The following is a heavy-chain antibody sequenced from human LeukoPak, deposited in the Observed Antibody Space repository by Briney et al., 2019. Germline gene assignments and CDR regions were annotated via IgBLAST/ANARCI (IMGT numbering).Heavy chain of an antibody. CDR3: ARGSVPAYDFWSGYYPGYYYYYMDV. Sequence: ASVKVSCKASGYTFTSYGISWVRQAPGQGLEWMGWISAYNGNTNYAQKLQGRVTMTTDKSTSTAYMELRSLRSEDKAVYYCARGSVPAYDFWSGYYPGYYYYYMDVWGKGTTVTVSS. CDR2: ISAYNGNT. D-gene: IGHD3-3*01. CDR1: GYTFTSYG. J-gene: IGHJ6*03. V-gene: IGHV1-18*01.